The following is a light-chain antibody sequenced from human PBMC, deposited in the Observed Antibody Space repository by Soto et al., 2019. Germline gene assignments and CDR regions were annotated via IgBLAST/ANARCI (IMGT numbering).Light chain of an antibody. CDR2: GAS. Sequence: EIVLTQSPGTLSLSPGERATLSCRASQSVSSSYLAWYQQKPGQAPRLLIYGASSRATGIPDRFSGSGSGTDFTLTISRREPEDCAGYYCQQYGSSPLTCGGGTKVEIK. J-gene: IGKJ4*01. CDR3: QQYGSSPLT. V-gene: IGKV3-20*01. CDR1: QSVSSSY.